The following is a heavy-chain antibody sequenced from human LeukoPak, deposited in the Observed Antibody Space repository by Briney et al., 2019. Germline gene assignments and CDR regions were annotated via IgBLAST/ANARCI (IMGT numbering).Heavy chain of an antibody. CDR1: GFTFSSYS. Sequence: PGGSLRLSCAASGFTFSSYSMNWVRQAPGKGLEWVSSISSSSSYTYYADSVKGRFTISRDNAKNSLYLQMNSLRAEDTAVYYCARDAGYYYDSNGYLPFYYYYYMDVWGKGTTVTVSS. J-gene: IGHJ6*03. CDR3: ARDAGYYYDSNGYLPFYYYYYMDV. CDR2: ISSSSSYT. V-gene: IGHV3-21*01. D-gene: IGHD3-22*01.